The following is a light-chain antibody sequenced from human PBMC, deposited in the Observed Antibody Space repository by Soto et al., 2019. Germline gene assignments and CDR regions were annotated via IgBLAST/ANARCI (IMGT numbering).Light chain of an antibody. J-gene: IGKJ5*01. Sequence: DVLMSHSQDYIADFLGERATINCKSSQSVLYRSNNKNYLAWYQQKPGQPPKLLIYWASTRESGVPDRFSGSGSGTDFTLTISSLQSEDFAVYYCQEDHNWPPRTFGQGTRLEIK. CDR3: QEDHNWPPRT. CDR2: WAS. V-gene: IGKV4-1*01. CDR1: QSVLYRSNNKNY.